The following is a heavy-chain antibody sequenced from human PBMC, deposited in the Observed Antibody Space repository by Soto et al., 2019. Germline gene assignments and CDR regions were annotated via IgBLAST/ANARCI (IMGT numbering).Heavy chain of an antibody. J-gene: IGHJ4*02. Sequence: EVQLVESGGGLVKPGGSLRLSCAASGFTFSSHSMNWVRQAPGKGLEWVSSITSSSSYINYADSVKGRFTISRDNAKTSLYLQMNSLRAEDTAVYYCAREPGVSSGWYGDYWGQGTLVTVSA. CDR3: AREPGVSSGWYGDY. V-gene: IGHV3-21*01. CDR2: ITSSSSYI. CDR1: GFTFSSHS. D-gene: IGHD6-19*01.